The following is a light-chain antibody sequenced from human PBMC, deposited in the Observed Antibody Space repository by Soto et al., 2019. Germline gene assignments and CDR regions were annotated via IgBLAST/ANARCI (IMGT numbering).Light chain of an antibody. CDR1: SSDVGGYNY. J-gene: IGLJ3*02. CDR2: DVS. V-gene: IGLV2-14*01. Sequence: QSVLTQPASVSGSPGQSITISCTGTSSDVGGYNYVSWYQQHLGKAPKLMIYDVSIRPSGVSNRFSGSKSGNTASLTISGLQAEDEADYYCISYTSSSTWVFGGGIKLTVL. CDR3: ISYTSSSTWV.